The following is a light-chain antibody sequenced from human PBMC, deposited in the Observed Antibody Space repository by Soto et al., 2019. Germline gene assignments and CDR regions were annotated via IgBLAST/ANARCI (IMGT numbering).Light chain of an antibody. J-gene: IGKJ1*01. Sequence: EIVLTQSPGTLSLSPGERATLSCRASQSVSSNLAWYQQKPGQAPRLLIYAASTRATGIPARFSGSGSGTDFNLTITSLQSEDFAVYYCQQYYHWPRTFGQGTKVDI. V-gene: IGKV3-15*01. CDR2: AAS. CDR3: QQYYHWPRT. CDR1: QSVSSN.